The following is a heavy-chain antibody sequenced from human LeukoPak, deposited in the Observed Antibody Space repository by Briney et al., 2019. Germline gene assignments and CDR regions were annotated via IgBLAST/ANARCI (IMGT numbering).Heavy chain of an antibody. CDR1: GFTFSSYW. D-gene: IGHD3-9*01. V-gene: IGHV3-7*01. Sequence: PGGSLRLSCAASGFTFSSYWMSWVRQAPGKGLEWVANIKQDGSEKYYVDSVKGRFTISRDNAKNSLYLQMNSLRAEDTAVCYCARENILTGYYADFDYWGQGTLVTVSS. CDR3: ARENILTGYYADFDY. CDR2: IKQDGSEK. J-gene: IGHJ4*02.